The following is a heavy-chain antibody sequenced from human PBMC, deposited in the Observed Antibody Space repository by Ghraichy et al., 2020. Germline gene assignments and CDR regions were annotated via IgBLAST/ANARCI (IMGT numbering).Heavy chain of an antibody. CDR2: IYYSGST. V-gene: IGHV4-59*01. CDR1: GGSISSYY. Sequence: SETLSLTCTVSGGSISSYYWSWIRQPPGKGLEWIGYIYYSGSTNYNPSLKSRVTISVDTSKNQFSLKLSSVSAADTAVYYCARVCGGDCYWWYYYYGMDVWGQGTTVTVSS. J-gene: IGHJ6*02. D-gene: IGHD2-21*02. CDR3: ARVCGGDCYWWYYYYGMDV.